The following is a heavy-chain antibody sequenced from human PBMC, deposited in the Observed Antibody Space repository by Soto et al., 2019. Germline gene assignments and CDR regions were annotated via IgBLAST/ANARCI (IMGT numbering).Heavy chain of an antibody. D-gene: IGHD3-22*01. CDR3: ARDLFVANYYDRSGYYLTPTDAFDI. V-gene: IGHV4-4*07. CDR2: TYTSGST. CDR1: GGSISSYY. Sequence: PSETLSLTCTVSGGSISSYYWSWIRQRAGKGLEWIGRTYTSGSTNYNPSLKSRVPLSVDTSKNQLSLKLSSVTAADTAVYYCARDLFVANYYDRSGYYLTPTDAFDIWGQGTMVTVSS. J-gene: IGHJ3*02.